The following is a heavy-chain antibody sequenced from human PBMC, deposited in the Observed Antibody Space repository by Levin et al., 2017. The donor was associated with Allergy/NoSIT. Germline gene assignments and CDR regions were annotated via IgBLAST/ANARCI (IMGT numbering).Heavy chain of an antibody. J-gene: IGHJ5*02. CDR3: ARDGVYDFRSPHYWGYFDL. CDR2: ISGYNGNT. D-gene: IGHD2-21*01. V-gene: IGHV1-18*01. CDR1: GYTFTNYG. Sequence: SGESLKISCKASGYTFTNYGVSWVRQFPGQGLEWMGWISGYNGNTIYPQKLQGRVTLTIDTSTTTVFMELRGLTSDDTALYYCARDGVYDFRSPHYWGYFDLWGQGTLVTVSS.